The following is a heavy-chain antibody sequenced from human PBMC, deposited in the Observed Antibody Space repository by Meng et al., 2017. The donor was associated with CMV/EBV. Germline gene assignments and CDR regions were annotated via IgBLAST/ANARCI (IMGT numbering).Heavy chain of an antibody. CDR2: IENDGSNK. V-gene: IGHV3-30*02. CDR3: VKFFRWDQPDDAFDI. Sequence: GGSLRLSCAASGFTFRRYGMDWVRQGPGRGLEWVTFIENDGSNKYYADSVKGRFTISRDNFKNTLHLQINSLRAEDTAMYYCVKFFRWDQPDDAFDIWGHGTMVTVSS. J-gene: IGHJ3*02. CDR1: GFTFRRYG. D-gene: IGHD1-26*01.